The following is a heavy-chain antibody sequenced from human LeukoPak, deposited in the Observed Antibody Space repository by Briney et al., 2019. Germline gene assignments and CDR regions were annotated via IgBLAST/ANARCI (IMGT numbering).Heavy chain of an antibody. J-gene: IGHJ4*02. CDR3: ARISCTTGACYYRVWYFDY. V-gene: IGHV3-23*01. CDR1: GITFSNFP. Sequence: GGSLRLSCAAAGITFSNFPMSWVRQAPGKGLDWVSGISGSGGSTYYADSVKGRFIISRDDSKNTLYLQMNSLRAEDTALYYCARISCTTGACYYRVWYFDYRGQGTLVTVSS. D-gene: IGHD2-8*01. CDR2: ISGSGGST.